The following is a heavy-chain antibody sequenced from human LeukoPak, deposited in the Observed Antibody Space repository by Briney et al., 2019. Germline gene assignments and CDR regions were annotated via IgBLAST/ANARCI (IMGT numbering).Heavy chain of an antibody. V-gene: IGHV4-59*08. CDR3: ARHGIVDSSRKYHFDY. CDR1: GGSISTYY. CDR2: IYYSGST. D-gene: IGHD6-13*01. J-gene: IGHJ4*02. Sequence: PSETQSLTCSVSGGSISTYYWSWIRQPPGRGLEWIGYIYYSGSTNYNPSLKSRVTISLDTSKSQFSLELSSVTAADTAVYYCARHGIVDSSRKYHFDYWGQGTLVTVSS.